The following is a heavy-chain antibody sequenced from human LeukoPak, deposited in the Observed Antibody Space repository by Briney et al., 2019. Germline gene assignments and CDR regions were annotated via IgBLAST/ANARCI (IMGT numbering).Heavy chain of an antibody. J-gene: IGHJ4*02. CDR3: ARGFYCSSTSCRAAPGVFDY. V-gene: IGHV4-34*01. Sequence: PSETLSLTCAVYGGSFSGYYWSWIRQPPGKGLEWIGEINHSGSTNYNPSLKSRVTISVDTSKNQFSLKLSSVTAADTAVYYCARGFYCSSTSCRAAPGVFDYWGQGTLVTVSS. CDR1: GGSFSGYY. CDR2: INHSGST. D-gene: IGHD2-2*01.